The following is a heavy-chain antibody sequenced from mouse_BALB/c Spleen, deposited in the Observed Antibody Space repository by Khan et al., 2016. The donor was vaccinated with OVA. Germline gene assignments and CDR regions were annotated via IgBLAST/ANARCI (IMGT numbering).Heavy chain of an antibody. CDR1: GYTFTTYT. V-gene: IGHV1-4*01. CDR2: INPSNGYT. CDR3: AREGAYYRSDGWFSY. J-gene: IGHJ3*01. D-gene: IGHD2-14*01. Sequence: QVQLKQSGAGLARPGASVKMSCKASGYTFTTYTMHWVKQRPGQGLEWIGYINPSNGYTNYNQKFKDKSTLTADKSSSTAYMQLSSLTSDYSAVYYCAREGAYYRSDGWFSYWGQGTLVTVSA.